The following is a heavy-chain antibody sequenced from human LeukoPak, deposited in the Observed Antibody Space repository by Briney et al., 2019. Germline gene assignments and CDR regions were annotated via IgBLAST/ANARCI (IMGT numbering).Heavy chain of an antibody. Sequence: PGGSLRLSCAASGFTFSSHNMNWVRQAPGRGLEWISYITTGSSTIKYADSVKGRFTISRDNTKSSLYLQMNSLRAEDMAVYYCARDRGAVGGLLSYHFYYMDVWGKGTPVTVS. D-gene: IGHD3-16*01. CDR1: GFTFSSHN. CDR3: ARDRGAVGGLLSYHFYYMDV. V-gene: IGHV3-48*01. J-gene: IGHJ6*03. CDR2: ITTGSSTI.